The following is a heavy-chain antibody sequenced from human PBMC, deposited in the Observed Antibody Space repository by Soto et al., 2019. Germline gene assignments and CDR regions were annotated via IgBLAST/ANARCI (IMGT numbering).Heavy chain of an antibody. D-gene: IGHD2-15*01. CDR1: GGSISSGGYY. CDR2: RYYSEST. CDR3: ARTKCSGGSCYSWSLDY. Sequence: SETLSLTCTVSGGSISSGGYYWSWIRQLPGKGLEWIGHRYYSESTYYNPSLKSRVSISLDTSKNQFSLKLSFVTAADTAMYYCARTKCSGGSCYSWSLDYWGQGTPVTVSS. V-gene: IGHV4-31*03. J-gene: IGHJ4*02.